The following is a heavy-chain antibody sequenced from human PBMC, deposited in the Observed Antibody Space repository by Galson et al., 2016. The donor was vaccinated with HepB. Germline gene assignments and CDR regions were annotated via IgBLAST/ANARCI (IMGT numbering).Heavy chain of an antibody. CDR2: IYHSGYT. D-gene: IGHD2-2*01. Sequence: ATLSLTCAVSGGSISGSNWWSWVRQPPGKGLEWIGEIYHSGYTNYHPSLKSRVTISVDKSKNQFSLKLSSVTAADTAVYFCARTTSGAGGNDYWGPGTLVTVSS. V-gene: IGHV4-4*01. CDR3: ARTTSGAGGNDY. J-gene: IGHJ4*02. CDR1: GGSISGSNW.